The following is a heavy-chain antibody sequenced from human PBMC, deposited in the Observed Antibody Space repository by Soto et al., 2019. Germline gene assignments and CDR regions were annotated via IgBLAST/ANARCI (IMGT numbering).Heavy chain of an antibody. J-gene: IGHJ4*02. CDR3: ARDSFWGPLQSIDY. CDR2: ISSSGSTI. V-gene: IGHV3-11*01. D-gene: IGHD4-4*01. CDR1: GFTFSDYY. Sequence: GGSLRLSCAASGFTFSDYYMSWIRQAPGKGLEWVSYISSSGSTIYYADSVKGRFTISRDNAKNSLYLQMNSLRAEDTAVYYCARDSFWGPLQSIDYWGQGTLVTVSS.